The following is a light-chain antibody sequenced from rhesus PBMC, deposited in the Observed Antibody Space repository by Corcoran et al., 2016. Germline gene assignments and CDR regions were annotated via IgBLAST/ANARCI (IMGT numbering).Light chain of an antibody. CDR3: QQYNSDPLN. Sequence: DIQMTQSPSSLSASVGDRVTITCRASQGISSYLAWYQQNPGKAPKPLIFYASNLESGVPSRFSGSGSGTEFTLTISSLQPEDFATYYCQQYNSDPLNFGGGTKVEIK. V-gene: IGKV1-37*01. CDR1: QGISSY. J-gene: IGKJ4*01. CDR2: YAS.